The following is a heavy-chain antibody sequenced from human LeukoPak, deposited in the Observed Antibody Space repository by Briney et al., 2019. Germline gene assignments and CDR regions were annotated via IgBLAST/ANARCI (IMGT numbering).Heavy chain of an antibody. CDR2: IIPIFGTA. J-gene: IGHJ4*02. CDR3: ARGAGGTVEFDY. V-gene: IGHV1-69*13. CDR1: GYTFTGYY. Sequence: ASVKVSCKASGYTFTGYYMHWVRQAPGQGLEWMGGIIPIFGTANYAQKFQGRVTITADESTSTAYMELSSLRSEDTAVYYCARGAGGTVEFDYWGQGTLVTVSS. D-gene: IGHD4-17*01.